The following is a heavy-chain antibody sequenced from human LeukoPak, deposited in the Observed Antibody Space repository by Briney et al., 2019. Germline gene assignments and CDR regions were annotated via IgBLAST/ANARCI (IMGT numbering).Heavy chain of an antibody. Sequence: SETLSLTCAVYGGSFSGYYWSWIRQPPGKGLEWIGEINHSGSTYYNPSLKSRVTISVDTSKNQFSLKLSSVTAADTAVYYCARDTRRANAFDIWGQGTMVTVPS. CDR2: INHSGST. CDR3: ARDTRRANAFDI. CDR1: GGSFSGYY. J-gene: IGHJ3*02. V-gene: IGHV4-34*01.